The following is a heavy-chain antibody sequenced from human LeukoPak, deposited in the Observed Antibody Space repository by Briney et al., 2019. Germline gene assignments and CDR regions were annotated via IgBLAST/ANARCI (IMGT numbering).Heavy chain of an antibody. V-gene: IGHV4-59*01. J-gene: IGHJ3*02. CDR3: ARGVLRFLEWLPPGAFDI. CDR2: IYYSGST. CDR1: GGSISSYY. D-gene: IGHD3-3*01. Sequence: SETLSLTCTVSGGSISSYYWSWIRQPPGKGLEGIGYIYYSGSTNYNPSLKSRVTISVDTSKNQFSLKLSSVTAADTAVYYCARGVLRFLEWLPPGAFDIWGQGTMVTVSS.